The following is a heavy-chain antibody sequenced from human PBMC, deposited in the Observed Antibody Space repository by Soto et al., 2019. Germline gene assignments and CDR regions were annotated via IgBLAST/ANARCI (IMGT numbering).Heavy chain of an antibody. Sequence: GASVKVSFKASGYTFTGYYMHRLRQAPGQGLEWMGWINPNSGGTNCAQKFQGRVTMTRDTSISTAYMELSRLRSDDTAVYYCAREYGYCSGGSCYANWFDPWGQGTLVTVSS. V-gene: IGHV1-2*02. D-gene: IGHD2-15*01. CDR3: AREYGYCSGGSCYANWFDP. CDR1: GYTFTGYY. J-gene: IGHJ5*02. CDR2: INPNSGGT.